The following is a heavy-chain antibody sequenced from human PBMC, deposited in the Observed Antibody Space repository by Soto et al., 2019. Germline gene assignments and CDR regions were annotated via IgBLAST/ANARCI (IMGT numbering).Heavy chain of an antibody. J-gene: IGHJ4*02. V-gene: IGHV3-23*01. CDR3: ARDFCPVPTCYDL. CDR1: GFTFSSYS. Sequence: PGGSLRLSCAASGFTFSSYSIYWVRQAPGKGLEWVSGISGSGSGTYYADSVKGRFTISRDNSKNTLYLLMNSLRAEDTAVYYCARDFCPVPTCYDLWGQGVLVTVSS. CDR2: ISGSGSGT. D-gene: IGHD2-2*01.